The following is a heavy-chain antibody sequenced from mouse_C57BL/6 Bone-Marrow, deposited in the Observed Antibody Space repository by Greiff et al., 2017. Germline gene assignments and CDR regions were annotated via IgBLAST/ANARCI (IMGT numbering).Heavy chain of an antibody. V-gene: IGHV1-81*01. Sequence: VMLVESGAELARPGASVKLSCKASGYTFTSYGLSWVKQRTGQGLEWIGEIYPRSGNTYYNEKFKGKATLTADKSSSTAYMELRSLTSEDSAVYFCARILYYYGSSPFDYWGQGTTLTVSS. CDR3: ARILYYYGSSPFDY. CDR2: IYPRSGNT. D-gene: IGHD1-1*01. CDR1: GYTFTSYG. J-gene: IGHJ2*01.